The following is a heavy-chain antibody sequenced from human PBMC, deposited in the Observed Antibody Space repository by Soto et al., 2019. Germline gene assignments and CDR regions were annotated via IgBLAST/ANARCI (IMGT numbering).Heavy chain of an antibody. CDR1: EFSFGSYW. Sequence: GGSLRLSCAASEFSFGSYWMHCVGQAPGKELVWVSRINSDGSSTSYADSVKGRFTISRDNAKNTLYLQMNSLRAEDTAVYYCARDRGYCSSTSCSQFGYWGQGT. D-gene: IGHD2-2*01. CDR2: INSDGSST. V-gene: IGHV3-74*01. J-gene: IGHJ4*02. CDR3: ARDRGYCSSTSCSQFGY.